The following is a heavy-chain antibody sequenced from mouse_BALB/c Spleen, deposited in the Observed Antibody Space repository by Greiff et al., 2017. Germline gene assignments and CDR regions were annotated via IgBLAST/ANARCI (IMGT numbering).Heavy chain of an antibody. CDR1: GFTFTDYY. D-gene: IGHD1-1*01. Sequence: EVKVEESGGGLVQPGGSLRLSCATSGFTFTDYYMSWVRQPPGKALEWLGFIRNKANGYTTEYSASVKGRFTISRDNSQSILYLQMNTLRAEDSATYYCARDAVLDYWGQGTTLTVSS. CDR2: IRNKANGYTT. V-gene: IGHV7-3*02. CDR3: ARDAVLDY. J-gene: IGHJ2*01.